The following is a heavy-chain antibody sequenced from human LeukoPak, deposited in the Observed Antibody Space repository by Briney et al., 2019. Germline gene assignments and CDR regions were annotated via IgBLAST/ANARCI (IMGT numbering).Heavy chain of an antibody. CDR3: ARTKDRGYYFDY. J-gene: IGHJ4*02. CDR2: IYHSGRT. D-gene: IGHD3-10*01. CDR1: GGSISTSNYY. Sequence: SETLSLTCTVSGGSISTSNYYWGWIRQPPGKGLEWIGIIYHSGRTDYNPSLKSRVTISEDTSKNQFSLKLSSVTAADTAVYYCARTKDRGYYFDYWGQGTLVTVSS. V-gene: IGHV4-39*07.